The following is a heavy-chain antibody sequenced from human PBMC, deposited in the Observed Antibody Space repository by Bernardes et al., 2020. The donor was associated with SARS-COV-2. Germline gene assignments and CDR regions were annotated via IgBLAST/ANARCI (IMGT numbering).Heavy chain of an antibody. CDR1: GFTVSSHY. Sequence: GGSLSPSCAASGFTVSSHYMSWVRQAPGKGLEWVSVIYSGGNTYYADSVKGRFTISRDNSKNTLDLQMNNLRAEDTAVYYCARSQSPEHWPFDCWGQGTLVTVSS. CDR3: ARSQSPEHWPFDC. V-gene: IGHV3-53*01. CDR2: IYSGGNT. J-gene: IGHJ4*02. D-gene: IGHD1-1*01.